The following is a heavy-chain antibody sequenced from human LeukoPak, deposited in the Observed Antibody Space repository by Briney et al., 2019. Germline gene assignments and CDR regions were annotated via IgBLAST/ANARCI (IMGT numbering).Heavy chain of an antibody. Sequence: GGSLRLSCSASGFTFSNYAMHCVRQAPGKGLEYVSVISSDGGSTYYADSVKGRFTISRDNSKNTLYLQMSSLRAEDTAVYYCVKGTLGVSDYYNYWGQRTLVTVSS. CDR3: VKGTLGVSDYYNY. J-gene: IGHJ4*02. D-gene: IGHD3-22*01. CDR2: ISSDGGST. CDR1: GFTFSNYA. V-gene: IGHV3-64D*06.